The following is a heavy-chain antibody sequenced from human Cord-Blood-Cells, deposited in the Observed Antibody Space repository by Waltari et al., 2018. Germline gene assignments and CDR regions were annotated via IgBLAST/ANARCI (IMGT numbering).Heavy chain of an antibody. V-gene: IGHV1-69*01. CDR1: GGTFSSYA. CDR3: ARALTGSGQLVDAFDI. CDR2: SIPIFDTA. J-gene: IGHJ3*02. D-gene: IGHD6-6*01. Sequence: QVQLVQSGAEVKKPGSSVKVSCKASGGTFSSYAISWVRQAPGQGLEWMGGSIPIFDTANYAQKFQGRVTITADESTSTAYMELSSLRSEDTAVYYCARALTGSGQLVDAFDIWGQGTMVTVSS.